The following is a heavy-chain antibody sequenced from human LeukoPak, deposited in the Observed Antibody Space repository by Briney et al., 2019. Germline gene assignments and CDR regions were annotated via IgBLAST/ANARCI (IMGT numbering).Heavy chain of an antibody. Sequence: GASVKVSCKASGYTFTSYYMHWVRQAPGQGLEWMGIINPSGGSTSYAQKFQGRVTMTRDTSTSTVYMELSSLRSEDTAVYYCARGYSGYEYYYYYYMDVWGKGTTVTVSS. J-gene: IGHJ6*03. CDR1: GYTFTSYY. CDR2: INPSGGST. D-gene: IGHD5-12*01. CDR3: ARGYSGYEYYYYYYMDV. V-gene: IGHV1-46*01.